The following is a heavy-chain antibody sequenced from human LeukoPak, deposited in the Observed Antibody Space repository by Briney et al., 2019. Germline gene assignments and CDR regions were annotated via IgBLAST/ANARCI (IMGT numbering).Heavy chain of an antibody. D-gene: IGHD2/OR15-2a*01. Sequence: PGGSLRLSCAASGFTVSSNYMSWVRQAPGKGLEWVSVIYSGGSTYYADSVKGRFTISRDNARNSLYLQMDSLRVEDTAFYYCARDLAFSRLDYWGQGVLVTVSS. J-gene: IGHJ4*02. CDR1: GFTVSSNY. V-gene: IGHV3-53*01. CDR3: ARDLAFSRLDY. CDR2: IYSGGST.